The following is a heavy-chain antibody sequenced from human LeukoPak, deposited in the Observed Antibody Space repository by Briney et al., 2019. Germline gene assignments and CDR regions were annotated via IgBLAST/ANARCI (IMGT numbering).Heavy chain of an antibody. Sequence: GGSLRLSCAASGFTFSSYGMHWVRQAPGKGLEWVACIRYDGSNKYYADSVKGRFTISRDNSKNTLYLQMNSLRAEDTAVYYCANALPLDGSGSLDYWGQGTLVTVSS. CDR3: ANALPLDGSGSLDY. D-gene: IGHD3-10*01. J-gene: IGHJ4*02. V-gene: IGHV3-30*02. CDR1: GFTFSSYG. CDR2: IRYDGSNK.